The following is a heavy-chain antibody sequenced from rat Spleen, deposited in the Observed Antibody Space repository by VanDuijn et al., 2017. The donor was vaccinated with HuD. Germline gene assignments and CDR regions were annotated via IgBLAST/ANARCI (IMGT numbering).Heavy chain of an antibody. Sequence: EVQLQESGPGLVKPSQSLSLTCSVTGHSITSSYRWNWIRKFPGNKMEWIGHINYSGSTTYNPSLKSRISITRDTSKNQFFLQVNSVSSEDTATYYCARSDGVHYYLPFADWGQGTLVTASS. J-gene: IGHJ3*01. CDR1: GHSITSSYR. D-gene: IGHD1-1*01. CDR2: INYSGST. CDR3: ARSDGVHYYLPFAD. V-gene: IGHV3-3*01.